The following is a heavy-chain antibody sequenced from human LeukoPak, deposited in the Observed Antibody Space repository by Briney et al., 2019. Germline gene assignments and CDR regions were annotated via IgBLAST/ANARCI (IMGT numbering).Heavy chain of an antibody. J-gene: IGHJ5*02. CDR1: GFSFSGHW. CDR2: ISPTGSTT. CDR3: ARGPNSNWSGLDL. Sequence: PGGSLRLSCIASGFSFSGHWMHWARQLPGKGLVWVSRISPTGSTTSYADSVKGRFTVSRDNAKNTLYLQVNNLRAGDTAVYYCARGPNSNWSGLDLWGQGTLLTVSS. D-gene: IGHD6-6*01. V-gene: IGHV3-74*01.